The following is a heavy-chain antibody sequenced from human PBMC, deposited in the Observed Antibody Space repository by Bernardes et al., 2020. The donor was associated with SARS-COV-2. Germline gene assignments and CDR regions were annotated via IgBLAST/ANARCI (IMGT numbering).Heavy chain of an antibody. CDR2: IYSSGRT. J-gene: IGHJ3*01. Sequence: SETLSLTCSVSGDSISRGAYFWAWIRQSAGKGLECIGRIYSSGRTDYNPSLQGRVTISLDTPKNHFSLDLRSVTAADTAVYYCAAVKIEDAASAAVDVWGRGTMVTVSS. CDR1: GDSISRGAYF. D-gene: IGHD6-19*01. CDR3: AAVKIEDAASAAVDV. V-gene: IGHV4-61*02.